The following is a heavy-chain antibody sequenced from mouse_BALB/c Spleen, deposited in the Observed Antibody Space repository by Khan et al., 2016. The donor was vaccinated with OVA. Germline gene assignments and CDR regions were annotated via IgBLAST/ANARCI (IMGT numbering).Heavy chain of an antibody. J-gene: IGHJ2*01. V-gene: IGHV14-3*02. CDR1: GLNIKDTY. CDR3: ARMARN. CDR2: IDPPNGNT. Sequence: QLQESGAELVKSGATVKLSCTASGLNIKDTYMHLLKQWPEQGLEWIGRIDPPNGNTKYDTKFQGKAPITADTSSSAAYLQLSTRTSEDTAVDDCARMARNWGQGTTHKVSA.